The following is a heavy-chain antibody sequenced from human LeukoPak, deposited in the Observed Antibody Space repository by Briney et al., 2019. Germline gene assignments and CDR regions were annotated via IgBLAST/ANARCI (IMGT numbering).Heavy chain of an antibody. CDR1: GFTFSSYG. J-gene: IGHJ4*02. D-gene: IGHD3-9*01. CDR2: ISYDGSNK. Sequence: PGGALRLSCAASGFTFSSYGMQGVREAPGKGLEWGAVISYDGSNKYYADSVKGRFTISRDNSKNTLYLQMNSLRAEDTAVYYFAKSPPYDILTGYSYGMDYWGQGTLVTVSS. V-gene: IGHV3-30*18. CDR3: AKSPPYDILTGYSYGMDY.